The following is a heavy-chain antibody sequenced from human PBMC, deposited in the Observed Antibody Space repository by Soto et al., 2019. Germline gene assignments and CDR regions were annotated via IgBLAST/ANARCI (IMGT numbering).Heavy chain of an antibody. CDR1: GFTFNNDR. CDR3: TTAENYYDSSSFDY. J-gene: IGHJ4*02. V-gene: IGHV3-15*01. D-gene: IGHD3-22*01. Sequence: AEGSLRRACVASGFTFNNDRMNWVRQAPGKGLEWVGRIKSKTDGGTTDYAALVKGRFTISRDDSKTTLYLQMNGLKTEDTAVYYCTTAENYYDSSSFDYWGQGTLVTAYS. CDR2: IKSKTDGGTT.